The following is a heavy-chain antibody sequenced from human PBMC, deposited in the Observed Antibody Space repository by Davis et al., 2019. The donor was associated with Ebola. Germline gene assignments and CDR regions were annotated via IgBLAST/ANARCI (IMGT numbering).Heavy chain of an antibody. V-gene: IGHV4-34*01. D-gene: IGHD2-15*01. CDR1: GGSISSYY. CDR2: INHSGST. J-gene: IGHJ5*02. Sequence: SETLSLTCTVSGGSISSYYWSWIRQPPGKGLEWIGEINHSGSTNYNPSLKSRVTISVDTSKNQFSLKLSSVTAADTAVYYCARENPSHCSGGSCYSGWFDPWGQGTLVTVSS. CDR3: ARENPSHCSGGSCYSGWFDP.